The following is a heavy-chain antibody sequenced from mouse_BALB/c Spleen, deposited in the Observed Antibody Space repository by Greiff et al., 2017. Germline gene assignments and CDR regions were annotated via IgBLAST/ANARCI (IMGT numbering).Heavy chain of an antibody. V-gene: IGHV1-69*02. J-gene: IGHJ4*01. CDR3: TRGNYVGAMDY. D-gene: IGHD2-1*01. CDR1: GYTFTSYW. Sequence: QVQLQQPGAELVRPGASVKLSCKASGYTFTSYWINWVKQRPGQGLEWIGNIYPSDSYTNYNQKFKDKATLTVDKSSSTAYMQLSSPTSEDSAVYYSTRGNYVGAMDYWGQGTSVTVSS. CDR2: IYPSDSYT.